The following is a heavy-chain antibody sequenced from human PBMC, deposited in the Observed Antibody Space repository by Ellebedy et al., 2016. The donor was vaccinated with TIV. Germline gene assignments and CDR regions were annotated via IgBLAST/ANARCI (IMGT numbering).Heavy chain of an antibody. CDR2: ISYDGANK. CDR1: GFTFSSYA. D-gene: IGHD3-10*01. CDR3: TRARYGSGSSYNVFDY. Sequence: GESLKISCAVSGFTFSSYAMHWVRQAPGKGLEWVALISYDGANKYYPDSVTGRFTISRDNSRNTLYLQMNSLKPEDTAVYYCTRARYGSGSSYNVFDYWGLGSLVTVSS. J-gene: IGHJ4*02. V-gene: IGHV3-30*01.